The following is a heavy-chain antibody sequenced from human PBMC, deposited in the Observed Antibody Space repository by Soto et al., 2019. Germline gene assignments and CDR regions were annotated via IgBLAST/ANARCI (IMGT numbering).Heavy chain of an antibody. CDR1: GFTFSSYG. CDR3: ARDRNLATLTTDYYYYAMDV. CDR2: IWNDGSNK. J-gene: IGHJ6*02. D-gene: IGHD4-17*01. V-gene: IGHV3-33*01. Sequence: QVQLVESGGGVVQPGRSLRLSCAASGFTFSSYGMHWVRQAPGKGLEWVAVIWNDGSNKYYADSVKGRFTISRDNSKITLYLQMNSLRAEDTAVYYCARDRNLATLTTDYYYYAMDVWGQGTTVIVSS.